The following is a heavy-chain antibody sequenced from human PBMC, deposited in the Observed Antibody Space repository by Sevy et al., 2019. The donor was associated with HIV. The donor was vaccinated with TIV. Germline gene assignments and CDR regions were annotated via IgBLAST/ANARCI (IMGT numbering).Heavy chain of an antibody. CDR3: SRVRGVDFDY. CDR2: INPNSGGT. J-gene: IGHJ4*02. D-gene: IGHD2-15*01. CDR1: GYTFTGYY. Sequence: ATVKVSCKASGYTFTGYYMHWVRQAPGQGLEWMGRINPNSGGTNYAQKFQGRVTMTRDTSISTAYMELSRLRSDDTAVYYYSRVRGVDFDYWGQGTLVTVSS. V-gene: IGHV1-2*06.